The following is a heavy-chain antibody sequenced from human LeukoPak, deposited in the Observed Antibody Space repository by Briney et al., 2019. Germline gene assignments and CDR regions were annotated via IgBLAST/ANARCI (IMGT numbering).Heavy chain of an antibody. CDR3: ARGRTTVTYFDY. Sequence: ASVKVSCKASGGTFSSYTISWVRQAPGQGLEWMGWISPNSGGTNYAQKFQGRVTMTRDTSISTAYMELSRLRSDDTAVYYCARGRTTVTYFDYWGQGTLVTVSS. D-gene: IGHD4-17*01. CDR2: ISPNSGGT. V-gene: IGHV1-2*02. J-gene: IGHJ4*02. CDR1: GGTFSSYT.